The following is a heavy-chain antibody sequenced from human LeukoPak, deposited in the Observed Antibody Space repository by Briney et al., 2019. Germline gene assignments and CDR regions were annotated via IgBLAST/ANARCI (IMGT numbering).Heavy chain of an antibody. CDR1: GFTFSSYW. CDR2: IKQDGCEK. Sequence: PGGSLRLSCAASGFTFSSYWMSWVRQAPGKGLEWVANIKQDGCEKYYVDSVKGRFTISRDNAKNSLYLQMNSLRAEDTAVYYCAREFVVVIATDAFDIWGQGTMVTVSS. V-gene: IGHV3-7*01. CDR3: AREFVVVIATDAFDI. J-gene: IGHJ3*02. D-gene: IGHD2-21*01.